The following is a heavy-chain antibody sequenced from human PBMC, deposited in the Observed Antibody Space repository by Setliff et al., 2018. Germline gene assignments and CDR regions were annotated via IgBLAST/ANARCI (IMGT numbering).Heavy chain of an antibody. J-gene: IGHJ4*02. V-gene: IGHV2-5*02. CDR3: VHRPGYCFTTTCWNFDY. Sequence: SGPTLVNPTPTLTLTCTFSGFSLTTSGVGVGWVRQPPGKALEWLAIIFWDDDKRYSPSLKNRLTITKDSLKRQVVLTMTNVDPVDTAAYYCVHRPGYCFTTTCWNFDYWGQGALVTVSS. D-gene: IGHD2-2*01. CDR1: GFSLTTSGVG. CDR2: IFWDDDK.